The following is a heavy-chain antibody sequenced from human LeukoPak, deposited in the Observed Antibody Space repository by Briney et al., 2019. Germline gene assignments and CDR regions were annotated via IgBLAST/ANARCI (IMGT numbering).Heavy chain of an antibody. D-gene: IGHD3-10*01. V-gene: IGHV4-4*07. CDR2: IYTSGST. CDR3: ARDPVTGNWFDP. J-gene: IGHJ5*02. CDR1: GGSISSYY. Sequence: PSETLSLTCTVFGGSISSYYWSWIRQPAGKGLEWIGRIYTSGSTNYNPSLKSRVTISVDKSKNQFSLKLSSVTAADTAVYYCARDPVTGNWFDPWGQGTLVTVSS.